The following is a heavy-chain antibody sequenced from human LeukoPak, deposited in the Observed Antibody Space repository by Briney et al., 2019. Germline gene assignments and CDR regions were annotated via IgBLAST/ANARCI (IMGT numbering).Heavy chain of an antibody. CDR2: IYSGGST. D-gene: IGHD5-24*01. J-gene: IGHJ4*02. V-gene: IGHV3-53*04. CDR1: GSTVSSNY. Sequence: GGSLRLSCAASGSTVSSNYMSWVRQAPGKGLEWVSVIYSGGSTYYADSVKGRFTISRHNSKNTLYLQMNSLRAEDTAVYYCARDLTSRRDGYVYWGQGTLVTVSS. CDR3: ARDLTSRRDGYVY.